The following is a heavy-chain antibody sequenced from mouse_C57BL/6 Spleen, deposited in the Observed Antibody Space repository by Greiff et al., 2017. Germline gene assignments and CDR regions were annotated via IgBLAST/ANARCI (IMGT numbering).Heavy chain of an antibody. CDR2: IYPGDGDT. CDR1: GYAFSSSW. CDR3: AREGGSSPDYAMDY. V-gene: IGHV1-82*01. Sequence: VQLQESGPELVKPGASVKISCKASGYAFSSSWMNWVKQRPGKGLEWIGRIYPGDGDTNYNGKFKGKATLTADKSSSTAYMQLSSLASEDSAVYVCAREGGSSPDYAMDYWGQGTSVTVSS. D-gene: IGHD1-1*01. J-gene: IGHJ4*01.